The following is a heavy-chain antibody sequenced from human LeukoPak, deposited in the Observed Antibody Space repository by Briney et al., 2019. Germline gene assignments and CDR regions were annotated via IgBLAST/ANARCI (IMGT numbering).Heavy chain of an antibody. CDR1: GYTFTSYD. CDR2: MYPNSGNT. V-gene: IGHV1-8*01. CDR3: ARDSSYYYGSGSYYPDY. D-gene: IGHD3-10*01. Sequence: ASVKVSCKASGYTFTSYDINWVRQATGQGLEWMGWMYPNSGNTGYAQKFQGRVTMTRNTSISTAYMELSSLRSEDTAVYYCARDSSYYYGSGSYYPDYWGQGTLVTVSS. J-gene: IGHJ4*02.